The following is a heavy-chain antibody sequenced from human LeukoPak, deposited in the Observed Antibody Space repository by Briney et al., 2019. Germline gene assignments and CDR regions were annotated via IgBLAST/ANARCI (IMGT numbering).Heavy chain of an antibody. V-gene: IGHV1-58*02. J-gene: IGHJ4*02. CDR1: GFTFTSSA. CDR3: AAVGVTYYYDSSGPGGFDY. Sequence: ASVKVSCKASGFTFTSSAMQWVRQARGQRLEWIGWIVVGSGNTNYAQKFQERVTITRDMSTSTAYMELSSLRSEDTAVYYCAAVGVTYYYDSSGPGGFDYWGQGTLVTVSS. CDR2: IVVGSGNT. D-gene: IGHD3-22*01.